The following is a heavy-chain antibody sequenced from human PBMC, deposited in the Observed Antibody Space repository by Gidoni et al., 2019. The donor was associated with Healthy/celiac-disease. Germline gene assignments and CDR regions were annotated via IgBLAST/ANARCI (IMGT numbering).Heavy chain of an antibody. CDR2: IIPIFGTA. CDR1: GGAFSSYA. J-gene: IGHJ4*02. D-gene: IGHD5-12*01. V-gene: IGHV1-69*01. Sequence: QVQLGQSGAEVKERGSSVKVSCKASGGAFSSYASSWVRQAPGQGLAWMGGIIPIFGTANYAQKFQGRVTITADESTSTAYMELSSLRSEDTAVYYCASETMVATTIFDYWGQGTLVTVSS. CDR3: ASETMVATTIFDY.